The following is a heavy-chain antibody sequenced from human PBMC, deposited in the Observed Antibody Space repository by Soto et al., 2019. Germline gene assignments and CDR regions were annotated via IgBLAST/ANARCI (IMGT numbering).Heavy chain of an antibody. CDR3: ASARHIGP. J-gene: IGHJ5*02. D-gene: IGHD2-21*01. CDR1: GFIFSNHW. CDR2: IKQDGSEK. V-gene: IGHV3-7*03. Sequence: GGSLRLSCVASGFIFSNHWLSWVRQAPGKGLEWVANIKQDGSEKYYVDSVKGRFTISRDNAKNSLYLQMTSLRADDTAVYYCASARHIGPWGQGTLVTVSS.